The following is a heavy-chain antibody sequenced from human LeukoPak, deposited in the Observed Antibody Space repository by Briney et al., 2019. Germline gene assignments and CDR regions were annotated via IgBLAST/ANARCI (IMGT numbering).Heavy chain of an antibody. D-gene: IGHD1-26*01. J-gene: IGHJ4*02. V-gene: IGHV3-33*01. CDR2: IWYDGSNK. Sequence: GGSLRLSCAASGFTFSSYGMHWVRQAPGKGLEWVVVIWYDGSNKYYADSVKGRFTISRDNSKNTLYLQMNSLRAEDTAVYYCARERIVGPTEDYWGQGTLVTVSS. CDR3: ARERIVGPTEDY. CDR1: GFTFSSYG.